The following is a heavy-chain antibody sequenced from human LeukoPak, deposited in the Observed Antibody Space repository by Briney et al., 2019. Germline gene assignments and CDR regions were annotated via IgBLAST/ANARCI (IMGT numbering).Heavy chain of an antibody. D-gene: IGHD3-9*01. V-gene: IGHV4-34*01. J-gene: IGHJ5*02. CDR2: INHSGST. CDR3: ARGRDDILTGYFGTDNWFDP. CDR1: GGSFSGYY. Sequence: SETLSLTCAVYGGSFSGYYWSWIRQPPGKGLKWIGEINHSGSTNYNPSLKSRVTISVDTSKNQFSLKLSSVTAADTAVYYCARGRDDILTGYFGTDNWFDPWGQGTLVTVSS.